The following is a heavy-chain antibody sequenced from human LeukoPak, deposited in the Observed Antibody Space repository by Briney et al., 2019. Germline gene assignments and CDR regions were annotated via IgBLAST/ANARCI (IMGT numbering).Heavy chain of an antibody. CDR2: ISRSSSTT. D-gene: IGHD4-17*01. Sequence: GGSLRLSCAASGFTFSSYSMNWVRQAPGKGLEWVSYISRSSSTTYYADSVKGRFTISRDDAKNSLYLQMNSLRAEDTAMYYCASLHWARNTVSFDYWGQGALVTVSS. J-gene: IGHJ4*02. CDR3: ASLHWARNTVSFDY. CDR1: GFTFSSYS. V-gene: IGHV3-48*04.